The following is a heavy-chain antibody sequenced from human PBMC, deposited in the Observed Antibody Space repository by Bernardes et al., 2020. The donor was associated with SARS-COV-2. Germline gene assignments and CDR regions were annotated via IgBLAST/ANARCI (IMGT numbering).Heavy chain of an antibody. Sequence: GGSLRLSCAVSGFSVSTYYMSWVRKAPGKGLEWVSAIDSGGSAFYADSVKGRRTITRNSSNNTLYLQTKSLRAEDRAIYFCARETDSRERADWWGQGTLVTGSS. J-gene: IGHJ4*02. CDR1: GFSVSTYY. CDR2: IDSGGSA. CDR3: ARETDSRERADW. D-gene: IGHD3-9*01. V-gene: IGHV3-66*01.